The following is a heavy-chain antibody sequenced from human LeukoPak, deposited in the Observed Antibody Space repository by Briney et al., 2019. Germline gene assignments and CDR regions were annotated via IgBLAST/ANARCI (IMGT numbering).Heavy chain of an antibody. CDR2: IYYSGST. V-gene: IGHV4-59*01. CDR1: GGSISSYY. Sequence: SETLSLTCTVSGGSISSYYWSWIRQPPGKGLEWIGYIYYSGSTNYNPSLKSRVTISVDTSKNQFSLKLSSVTAADTAVYYCARGGGYCSGGSCLHDYWDQGTLVTVSS. D-gene: IGHD2-15*01. CDR3: ARGGGYCSGGSCLHDY. J-gene: IGHJ4*02.